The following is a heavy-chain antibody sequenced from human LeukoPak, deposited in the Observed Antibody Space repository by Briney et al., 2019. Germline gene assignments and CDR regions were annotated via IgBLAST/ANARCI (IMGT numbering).Heavy chain of an antibody. J-gene: IGHJ4*02. CDR3: AKGRFDDYVWGSYRDNYFDY. CDR2: ISGSGGST. D-gene: IGHD3-16*02. Sequence: PGGSLRLSCAASGFTFSSYAMSWVRQAPGKGLEWVSAISGSGGSTYYADSVKGRFTISRDNSKNTLYLQMNSLRAEDTAVYYCAKGRFDDYVWGSYRDNYFDYWGQGTLVTVSS. V-gene: IGHV3-23*01. CDR1: GFTFSSYA.